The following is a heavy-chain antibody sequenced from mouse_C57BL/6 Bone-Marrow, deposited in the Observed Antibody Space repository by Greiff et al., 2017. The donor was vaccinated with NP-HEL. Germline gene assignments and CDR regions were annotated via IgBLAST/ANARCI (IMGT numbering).Heavy chain of an antibody. D-gene: IGHD1-1*01. Sequence: EVMLVESGGGLVQPGGSMKLSCAASGFTFSDAWMDWVRQSPEKGLEWVAEIRNKANNHATYYAESVKGRFTISRDDSKSSVYLQMNSLRAEDTGIYYCTGAFIPLYYRSAWFAYWGQGTLVTVSA. CDR2: IRNKANNHAT. V-gene: IGHV6-6*01. CDR1: GFTFSDAW. CDR3: TGAFIPLYYRSAWFAY. J-gene: IGHJ3*01.